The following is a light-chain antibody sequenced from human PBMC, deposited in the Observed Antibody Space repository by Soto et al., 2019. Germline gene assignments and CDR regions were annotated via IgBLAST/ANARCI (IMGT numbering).Light chain of an antibody. CDR2: WAS. CDR3: QQYYSTPQT. CDR1: QSVLYSSHNTNY. Sequence: DIVMTQSPDSLAVSLGERATINCKSSQSVLYSSHNTNYLAWYQQKPGQPPKLLIYWASTRESGVPDRFSGSGSGTDFTLTISSLQAEDVAVYYCQQYYSTPQTFGQGTKLEIK. J-gene: IGKJ2*01. V-gene: IGKV4-1*01.